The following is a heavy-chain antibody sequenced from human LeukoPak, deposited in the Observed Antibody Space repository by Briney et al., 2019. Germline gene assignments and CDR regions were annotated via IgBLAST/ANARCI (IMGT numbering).Heavy chain of an antibody. D-gene: IGHD3-22*01. Sequence: SETLSLTCTVSGGSISSYYWSWIRQPPGKGLEWIGYIYYSGSTNYNPSLKSRVTISVDTSKNQFSLKLSSVTAADTAVYYCARRQRYYDSSGYFSGDAFGIWGQGTMVTVSS. J-gene: IGHJ3*02. CDR3: ARRQRYYDSSGYFSGDAFGI. CDR1: GGSISSYY. V-gene: IGHV4-59*08. CDR2: IYYSGST.